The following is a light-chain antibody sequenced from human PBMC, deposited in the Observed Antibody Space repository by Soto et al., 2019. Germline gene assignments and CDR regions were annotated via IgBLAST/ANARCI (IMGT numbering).Light chain of an antibody. J-gene: IGKJ2*01. CDR3: QQSYNTPRT. Sequence: DIQMTQSPSSLSASVGDRVTITCRASQSISNYLNWYQQKPGKAPKLLIYAVSTLQGGVPPRFSGSGSGTDFTLTISSLQPEDFATYYCQQSYNTPRTLGQGTKLEIK. CDR1: QSISNY. CDR2: AVS. V-gene: IGKV1-39*01.